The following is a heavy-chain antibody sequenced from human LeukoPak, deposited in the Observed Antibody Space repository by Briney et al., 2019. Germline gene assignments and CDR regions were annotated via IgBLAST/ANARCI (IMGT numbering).Heavy chain of an antibody. CDR3: ARSLSGSAGENWFDP. J-gene: IGHJ5*02. Sequence: ASVKVSCKASGYTFTSYGISWVRQAPGQGLEWMGWISAYNGNTTYAQKLQGRVTMTTDTSTSTAYMELRSLRSEDTAVYYCARSLSGSAGENWFDPWGQGTLVTVSS. CDR2: ISAYNGNT. D-gene: IGHD1-26*01. V-gene: IGHV1-18*01. CDR1: GYTFTSYG.